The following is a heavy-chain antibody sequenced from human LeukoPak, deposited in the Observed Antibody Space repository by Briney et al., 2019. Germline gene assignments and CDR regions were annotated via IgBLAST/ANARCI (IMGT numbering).Heavy chain of an antibody. Sequence: PGGSLRLSCAASGFTFTDCWMHWARQAPGKGLVWVSRSNSDESSTSYADSVKGRFTISRDNAKKTVYLQMNSLRVEDTAIYYCTRHYGTGFYGMDVWGQGTTVTVSS. CDR2: SNSDESST. D-gene: IGHD3-10*01. CDR3: TRHYGTGFYGMDV. V-gene: IGHV3-74*01. CDR1: GFTFTDCW. J-gene: IGHJ6*02.